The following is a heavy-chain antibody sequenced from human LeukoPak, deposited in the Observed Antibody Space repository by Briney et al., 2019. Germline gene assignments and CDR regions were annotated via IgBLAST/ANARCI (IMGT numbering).Heavy chain of an antibody. CDR1: GYTFTGYY. J-gene: IGHJ6*03. Sequence: ASVKVSCKASGYTFTGYYMHWVRQAPGQGLEWMGRINPNSGGTNYAQKFQGRVTMTRDTSISTAYMKLSRLRSDDTAVYYCARDSSSPLYCYYMDVWGKGTTVTVSS. CDR3: ARDSSSPLYCYYMDV. CDR2: INPNSGGT. D-gene: IGHD6-13*01. V-gene: IGHV1-2*06.